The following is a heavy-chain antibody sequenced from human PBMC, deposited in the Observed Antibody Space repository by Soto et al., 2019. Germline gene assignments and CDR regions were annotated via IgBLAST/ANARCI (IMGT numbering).Heavy chain of an antibody. CDR1: GGIFSTYA. CDR3: ARDRDDYGSGNYYNRIDF. CDR2: IIPIFGTP. J-gene: IGHJ4*02. Sequence: QVQLVQSGAEVQKPGSSVKVSCKASGGIFSTYAISWLRQAPGQGLEWMGGIIPIFGTPNYAQRFQGRVTITADESTSPAYMELSRLRSEDTAVYYCARDRDDYGSGNYYNRIDFWGQGTLVTVSS. V-gene: IGHV1-69*01. D-gene: IGHD3-10*01.